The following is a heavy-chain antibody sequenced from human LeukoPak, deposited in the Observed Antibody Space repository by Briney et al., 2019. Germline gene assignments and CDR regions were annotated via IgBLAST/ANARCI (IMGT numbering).Heavy chain of an antibody. V-gene: IGHV3-66*01. CDR3: ARDAPPMSSSWRGGFDY. CDR2: IYSGGST. Sequence: GGSLRLSCAASGFTVSSNYMSWVRQAPGKGLEWVSVIYSGGSTYYADSVKGRFTISRDNSKNTLYLQMNSLRAEDTAVYYCARDAPPMSSSWRGGFDYWGQGTPVTVSS. D-gene: IGHD6-13*01. CDR1: GFTVSSNY. J-gene: IGHJ4*02.